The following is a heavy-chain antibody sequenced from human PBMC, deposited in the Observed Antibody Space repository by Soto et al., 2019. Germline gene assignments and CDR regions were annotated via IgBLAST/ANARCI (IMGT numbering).Heavy chain of an antibody. CDR2: INPSGGST. CDR1: GYTFTSYY. D-gene: IGHD2-21*02. J-gene: IGHJ3*02. CDR3: ARYPVEYCGGDCYDAFDI. Sequence: QVQLVQSGAEVKKPGASVKVSCKASGYTFTSYYMHWVRQAPGQGLEWMGIINPSGGSTSYAQKFQGRVTMTRDTSTSTVYMELSSLRSEDTAVYYCARYPVEYCGGDCYDAFDIWGQGTMVTVSS. V-gene: IGHV1-46*01.